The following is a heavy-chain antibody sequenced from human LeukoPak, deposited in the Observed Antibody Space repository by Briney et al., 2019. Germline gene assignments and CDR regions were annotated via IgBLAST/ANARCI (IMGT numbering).Heavy chain of an antibody. CDR2: ISGTGGSA. J-gene: IGHJ4*02. CDR1: GFTFSRYS. Sequence: PGGSLRLSCAASGFTFSRYSMSWVRQAPGKGLEWVSTISGTGGSAYYADSVKGRFTISRDNSMNTLYLQMNSLRAEDTAVYYCAKGIDYYDSSGSLTFDYWGQGTLVTVSS. D-gene: IGHD3-22*01. CDR3: AKGIDYYDSSGSLTFDY. V-gene: IGHV3-23*01.